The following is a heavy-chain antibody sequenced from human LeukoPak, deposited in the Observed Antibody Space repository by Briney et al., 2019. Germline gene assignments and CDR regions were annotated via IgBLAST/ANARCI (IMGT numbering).Heavy chain of an antibody. J-gene: IGHJ5*02. D-gene: IGHD2-15*01. V-gene: IGHV4-59*01. Sequence: SETLSFTCTVSGGSISSYYWSWIRQPPGKGLEWIGYIYYSGSTNYNPSLKSRVTISVDTSKNQFSLKLSSVTAADTAVYYCARSLYCSGGSCNWFDPWGQGTLVTVSS. CDR1: GGSISSYY. CDR3: ARSLYCSGGSCNWFDP. CDR2: IYYSGST.